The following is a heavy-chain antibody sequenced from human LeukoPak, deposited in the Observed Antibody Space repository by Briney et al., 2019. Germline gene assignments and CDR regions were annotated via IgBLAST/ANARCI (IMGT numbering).Heavy chain of an antibody. CDR3: ARANGGGAYYPFDY. CDR1: GYTFTSYD. Sequence: ASVKVSCKASGYTFTSYDINWVRQATGQGLEWMGWINPNSGNTGYAQKFQGRVTITRNTSISTAYMELSSLRSEGTAVYYCARANGGGAYYPFDYWGQGALVTVSS. J-gene: IGHJ4*02. D-gene: IGHD4-17*01. V-gene: IGHV1-8*03. CDR2: INPNSGNT.